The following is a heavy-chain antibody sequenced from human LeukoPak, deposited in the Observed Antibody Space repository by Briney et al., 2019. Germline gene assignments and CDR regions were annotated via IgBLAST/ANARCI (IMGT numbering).Heavy chain of an antibody. D-gene: IGHD2-21*02. CDR2: IGTAGDT. V-gene: IGHV3-13*01. J-gene: IGHJ4*02. CDR1: GFTFSSYD. Sequence: TGGSLRLSCAASGFTFSSYDMHWVRQATGKGLEWVSAIGTAGDTYYPGSVKGRFTISRENAKNSLYLQMNSLRAGDTAVYYCARVRVVTAGYYFDYWGQGTLVTVSS. CDR3: ARVRVVTAGYYFDY.